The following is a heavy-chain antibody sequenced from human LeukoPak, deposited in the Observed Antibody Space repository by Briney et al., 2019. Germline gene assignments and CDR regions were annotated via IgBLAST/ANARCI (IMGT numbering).Heavy chain of an antibody. CDR3: ARIFIRNGYSSYFDC. V-gene: IGHV4-38-2*02. CDR2: FYHSGTT. J-gene: IGHJ4*02. D-gene: IGHD5-18*01. CDR1: GFSISSGHY. Sequence: SETLSLTCTVSGFSISSGHYWGWVRQPPGAGLEWVGIFYHSGTTYHNPPLKSPVTTSVDMSKNQFSLRLRPVTAGDTAVYYWARIFIRNGYSSYFDCWGQGTLVTVSS.